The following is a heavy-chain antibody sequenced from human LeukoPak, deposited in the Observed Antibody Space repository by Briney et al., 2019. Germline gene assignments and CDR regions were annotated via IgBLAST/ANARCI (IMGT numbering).Heavy chain of an antibody. D-gene: IGHD2-15*01. CDR1: GGSISSYY. V-gene: IGHV4-59*12. Sequence: SETLSLTCTVSGGSISSYYWSWIRQPPGKGLEWIGYIYYSGSTNYNPSLKSRVTISVDTSKNQFSLNLSSVTAADTAVYYCARERRYCSGYSCYDFDYWGQGTLVTVSS. CDR3: ARERRYCSGYSCYDFDY. CDR2: IYYSGST. J-gene: IGHJ4*02.